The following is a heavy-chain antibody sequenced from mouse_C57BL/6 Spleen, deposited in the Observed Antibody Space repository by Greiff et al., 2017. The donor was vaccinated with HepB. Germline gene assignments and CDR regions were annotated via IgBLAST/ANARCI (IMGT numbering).Heavy chain of an antibody. J-gene: IGHJ1*03. V-gene: IGHV1-5*01. CDR2: INPGNSDT. Sequence: EVQLQQSGTVLARPGASVKMSCKTSGYTFTSYWMHWVKQRPGQGLEWIGAINPGNSDTSYNQKFKGKAKLTAVTSASTAYMELSSLTNEDSAVYYCTGGENYYGLWYFDVWGTGTTVTVSS. CDR1: GYTFTSYW. CDR3: TGGENYYGLWYFDV. D-gene: IGHD1-1*01.